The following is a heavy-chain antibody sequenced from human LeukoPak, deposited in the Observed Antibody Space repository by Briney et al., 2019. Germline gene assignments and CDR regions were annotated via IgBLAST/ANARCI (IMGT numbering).Heavy chain of an antibody. D-gene: IGHD3-3*01. Sequence: PGGSLRLSCVASGLPFSSYWMTWVRQAPGKGLEWVANIKQDGSKKSYVDSVKGRFTISRDNAKNSLYLQMNSLRAEDTAVYYCARDHFGVVIRHLGYYYHGMDVWGQGTTVTVSS. CDR3: ARDHFGVVIRHLGYYYHGMDV. CDR1: GLPFSSYW. V-gene: IGHV3-7*01. J-gene: IGHJ6*02. CDR2: IKQDGSKK.